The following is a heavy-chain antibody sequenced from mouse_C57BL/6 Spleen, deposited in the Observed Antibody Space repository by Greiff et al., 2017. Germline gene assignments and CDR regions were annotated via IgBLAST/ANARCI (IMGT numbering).Heavy chain of an antibody. D-gene: IGHD1-1*01. V-gene: IGHV14-4*01. J-gene: IGHJ3*01. CDR2: IDPENGDT. CDR1: GFNIKDDY. CDR3: TTCYYGSRPFAY. Sequence: VQLQQSGAELVRPGASVKLSCTASGFNIKDDYMHWVKQRPEQGLEWIGWIDPENGDTEYASKFQGKATITADTSSNTAYLQLSSLTSEDTAVYYCTTCYYGSRPFAYWGQGTLVTVSA.